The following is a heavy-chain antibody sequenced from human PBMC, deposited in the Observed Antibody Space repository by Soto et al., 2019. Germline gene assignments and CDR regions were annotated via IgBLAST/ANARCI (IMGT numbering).Heavy chain of an antibody. CDR1: GGSISSGGYY. CDR2: IYYSGST. D-gene: IGHD3-22*01. Sequence: QVQLQESGPGLVKPSQTLSLTCTVSGGSISSGGYYWSWIRQHPGKGLEWIGYIYYSGSTYYHPYLNSPVNILVDSSKTQFSRKVSFVTAADTALYFCARVKSSYDSTPFDYWGQGTLVNVFS. CDR3: ARVKSSYDSTPFDY. J-gene: IGHJ4*02. V-gene: IGHV4-31*01.